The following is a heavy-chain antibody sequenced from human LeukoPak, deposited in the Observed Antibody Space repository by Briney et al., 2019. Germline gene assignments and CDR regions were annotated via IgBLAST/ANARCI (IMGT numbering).Heavy chain of an antibody. D-gene: IGHD6-19*01. CDR3: TRESAVAGTAGYYFDY. J-gene: IGHJ4*02. CDR1: GFSFSSAW. Sequence: GGSLRLSCAASGFSFSSAWMNWVRQAPGKGLEWVGFIRSKAYGGTTEYAASVKGRFTISRDDSKSIAYLQMNSLKAEDTAVYYCTRESAVAGTAGYYFDYWGQGTLVTVSS. CDR2: IRSKAYGGTT. V-gene: IGHV3-49*04.